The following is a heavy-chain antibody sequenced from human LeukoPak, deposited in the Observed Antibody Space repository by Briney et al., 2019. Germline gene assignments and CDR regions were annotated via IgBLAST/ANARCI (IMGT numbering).Heavy chain of an antibody. CDR3: ARGSPDYDFWSGYYAFMS. Sequence: GGSLRLSCAASGFTFSSYAMSWVRQAPGKGLEWVSAISGSGGSTYYADSVKGRFTISRDNSKNTLYLQMNSLRAEDTAVYYCARGSPDYDFWSGYYAFMSWGQGTLVTVSS. V-gene: IGHV3-23*01. D-gene: IGHD3-3*01. CDR1: GFTFSSYA. CDR2: ISGSGGST. J-gene: IGHJ5*02.